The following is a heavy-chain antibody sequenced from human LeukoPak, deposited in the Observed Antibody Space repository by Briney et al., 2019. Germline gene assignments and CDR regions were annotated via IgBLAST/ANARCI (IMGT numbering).Heavy chain of an antibody. CDR1: GGSISSSSYY. D-gene: IGHD5-24*01. V-gene: IGHV4-39*01. CDR3: ARQVWRWLQLGPDYLFDY. Sequence: SETLSLTCTVSGGSISSSSYYWGWIRQPPGKGLEWIGSIYYSGSTYYNPSLKSRVTISVDTSKNQFSLKLSSVTAADTAVYYCARQVWRWLQLGPDYLFDYWGQGTLVTVSS. CDR2: IYYSGST. J-gene: IGHJ4*02.